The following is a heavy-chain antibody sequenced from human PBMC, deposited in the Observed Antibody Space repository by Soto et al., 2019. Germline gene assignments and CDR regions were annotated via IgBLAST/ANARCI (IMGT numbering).Heavy chain of an antibody. D-gene: IGHD3-10*01. V-gene: IGHV3-23*01. CDR3: ARPVYGWGSPAS. CDR1: GLNFNGYT. J-gene: IGHJ5*01. CDR2: IAETGSST. Sequence: GGSLRLSCATSGLNFNGYTMSWVRQAPGQGLEWVSGIAETGSSTYYADSVKGRFTTSRDNAENTLYLQMNKLRAEDPAMYCGARPVYGWGSPASWGNGTLVTVS.